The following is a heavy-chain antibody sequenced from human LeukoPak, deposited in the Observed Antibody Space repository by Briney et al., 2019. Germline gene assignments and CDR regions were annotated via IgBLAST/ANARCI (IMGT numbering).Heavy chain of an antibody. J-gene: IGHJ4*02. Sequence: RPSETLSLTCTVSGGSISSSSYYWGWIRQPPGKGLEWIGSIYYSGSTYYNPSLKSRVNISADTSKNQFSLKLSSVTAADTAVYYCARRWFGEPTLDDWGQGTLVTVSS. V-gene: IGHV4-39*01. CDR2: IYYSGST. CDR3: ARRWFGEPTLDD. CDR1: GGSISSSSYY. D-gene: IGHD3-10*01.